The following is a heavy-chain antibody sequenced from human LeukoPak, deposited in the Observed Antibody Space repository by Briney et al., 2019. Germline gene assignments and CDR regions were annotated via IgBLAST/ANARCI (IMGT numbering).Heavy chain of an antibody. V-gene: IGHV4-34*01. J-gene: IGHJ4*02. Sequence: SETLCLTCAVSGGSFSGYYWCWIRQPPGKGLEWIAEINHSGNTNYNPSLKSRVTISVDTSKNQFSLNLISLTAADTAVYYCARVGCSGGTCYSRDFDFWGQGNLVTVSS. D-gene: IGHD2-15*01. CDR1: GGSFSGYY. CDR3: ARVGCSGGTCYSRDFDF. CDR2: INHSGNT.